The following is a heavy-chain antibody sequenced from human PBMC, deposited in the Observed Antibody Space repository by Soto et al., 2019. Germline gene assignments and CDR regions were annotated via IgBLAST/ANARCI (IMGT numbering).Heavy chain of an antibody. D-gene: IGHD3-22*01. V-gene: IGHV1-46*01. CDR2: INPSGGST. Sequence: ASVKVSCKASGYTFTSYYMHWVRQAPGQGLEWVGIINPSGGSTSYAQKFQGRVTMTRDTSTSTVYMELSSLRSEDTAVYYCARATFYYDSSGPGPFDYWGQGTLVTVPQ. CDR3: ARATFYYDSSGPGPFDY. CDR1: GYTFTSYY. J-gene: IGHJ4*02.